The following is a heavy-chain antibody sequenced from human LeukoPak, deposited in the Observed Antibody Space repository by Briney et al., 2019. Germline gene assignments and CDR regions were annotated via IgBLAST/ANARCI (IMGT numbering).Heavy chain of an antibody. D-gene: IGHD3-10*01. CDR2: IYYSGST. Sequence: SETLSLTCTVSGGSVSSGSYYWSWIRQPPGKGLEWIGYIYYSGSTNYNPSLKSRVTISVDTSKNQFSLKLSSATAADTAVYYCARERIGVSITMVRGVIGYWGQGTLVTVSS. V-gene: IGHV4-61*01. CDR3: ARERIGVSITMVRGVIGY. J-gene: IGHJ4*02. CDR1: GGSVSSGSYY.